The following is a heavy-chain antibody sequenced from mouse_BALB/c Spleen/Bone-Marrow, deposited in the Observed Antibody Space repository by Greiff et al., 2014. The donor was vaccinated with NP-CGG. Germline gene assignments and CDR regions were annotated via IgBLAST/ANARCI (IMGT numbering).Heavy chain of an antibody. V-gene: IGHV1-80*01. CDR2: IYPGDGDT. J-gene: IGHJ2*01. Sequence: VQLQQSGAELVRPGSSVKISCKASGYAFSVYWMNWVKQRPGQGLEWIGQIYPGDGDTNYNGKFKGRATLTADKSSNTAYMQLSSVTSEVSFFYCWSRGGNAVDYWGQGTTVTVSS. CDR3: SRGGNAVDY. CDR1: GYAFSVYW.